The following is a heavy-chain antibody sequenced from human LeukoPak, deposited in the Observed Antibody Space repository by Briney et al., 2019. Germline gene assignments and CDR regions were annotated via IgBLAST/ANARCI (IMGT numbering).Heavy chain of an antibody. CDR1: GGSIGTYF. CDR2: IYYSGST. J-gene: IGHJ4*02. D-gene: IGHD6-6*01. CDR3: ARASEVGMSARPFDS. V-gene: IGHV4-59*01. Sequence: KPSETLSLTCTVSGGSIGTYFWSWLRQPPGKGLEWLGHIYYSGSTTYNPSLKSRVTMSLDTSKNRFSLNVTSVTAADTAVYYCARASEVGMSARPFDSWGQGTLVTVSS.